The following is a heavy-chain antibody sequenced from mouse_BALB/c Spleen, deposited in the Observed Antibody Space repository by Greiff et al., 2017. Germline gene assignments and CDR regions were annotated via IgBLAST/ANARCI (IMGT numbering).Heavy chain of an antibody. CDR1: GYTFTSYW. CDR3: TRGFEGYFDY. V-gene: IGHV1S22*01. CDR2: IYPGSGST. Sequence: LQQPGSELVRPGASVKLSCKASGYTFTSYWMHWVKQRHGQGLEWIGNIYPGSGSTNYDEKFKSKGTLTVDTSSSTAYMHLSSLTSEDSAVYYCTRGFEGYFDYWGQGTTLTVSS. J-gene: IGHJ2*01.